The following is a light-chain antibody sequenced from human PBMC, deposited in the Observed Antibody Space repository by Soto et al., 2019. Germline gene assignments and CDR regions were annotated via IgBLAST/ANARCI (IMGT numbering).Light chain of an antibody. CDR1: SGHSNYA. V-gene: IGLV4-69*01. J-gene: IGLJ2*01. CDR2: LNSDGSH. CDR3: QTWGTGIVV. Sequence: QPVLTQSPSASASLGASVKLTCTLSSGHSNYAIAWHQQQPEKGPRYLMKLNSDGSHSKGDGIPDRFSGSSSGAERYLTISSLQSEDEADYYWQTWGTGIVVFGGGTKVTVL.